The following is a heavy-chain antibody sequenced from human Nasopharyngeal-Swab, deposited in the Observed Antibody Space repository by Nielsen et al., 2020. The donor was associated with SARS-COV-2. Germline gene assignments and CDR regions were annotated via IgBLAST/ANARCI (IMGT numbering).Heavy chain of an antibody. CDR3: ARDPDYDFWSGYSKSFDY. V-gene: IGHV3-48*04. Sequence: GGSLRLSCAASWFTLSSYSMNWGRQAPGKGLEWVSYISSSSSTIYYADSVKGRFTISRDNAKNSLYLQMNSLRAEDTAVYYCARDPDYDFWSGYSKSFDYWGQGTLVTVSS. CDR2: ISSSSSTI. D-gene: IGHD3-3*01. J-gene: IGHJ4*02. CDR1: WFTLSSYS.